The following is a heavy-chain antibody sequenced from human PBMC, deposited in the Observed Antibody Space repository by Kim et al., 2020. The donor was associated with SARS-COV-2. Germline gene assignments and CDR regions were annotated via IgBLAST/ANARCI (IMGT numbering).Heavy chain of an antibody. CDR3: ARGGGRWELEGVYYFDY. Sequence: SETLSLTCAVYGGSFSGYYWSWIRQPPGKGLEWIGEINHSGSTNYNPSLKSRVTISVDTCKNQFSLKLSSVTAADTAVYYCARGGGRWELEGVYYFDYWGQGTLVTVSS. D-gene: IGHD1-26*01. CDR1: GGSFSGYY. CDR2: INHSGST. V-gene: IGHV4-34*01. J-gene: IGHJ4*02.